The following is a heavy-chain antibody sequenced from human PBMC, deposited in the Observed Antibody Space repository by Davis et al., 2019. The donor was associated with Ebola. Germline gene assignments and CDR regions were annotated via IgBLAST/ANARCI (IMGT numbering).Heavy chain of an antibody. CDR1: GFTFSDYY. Sequence: GESLKISCAASGFTFSDYYMSWIRQAPGKGLEWVSYISSSGSTIYYADSVKGRFTISRDNAKNSLYLQMNSLRAEDTAVYYCARALVSKDFWSGYTSYYGMDVWGQGTTVTVSS. CDR3: ARALVSKDFWSGYTSYYGMDV. CDR2: ISSSGSTI. V-gene: IGHV3-11*01. D-gene: IGHD3-3*01. J-gene: IGHJ6*02.